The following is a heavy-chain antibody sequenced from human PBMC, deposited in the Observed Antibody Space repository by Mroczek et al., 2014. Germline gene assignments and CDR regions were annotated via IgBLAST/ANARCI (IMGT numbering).Heavy chain of an antibody. CDR2: IRSKAYGGTT. J-gene: IGHJ2*01. CDR1: GFTFGDYA. D-gene: IGHD4-17*01. V-gene: IGHV3-49*03. CDR3: TRPSLYGDYAGWYFDL. Sequence: VQLVQSGGGLVQPGRSLRLSCTASGFTFGDYAMSWFRQAPGKGLEWVGFIRSKAYGGTTEYAASVKGRFTISRDDSKSIAYLQMNSLKTEDTAVYYCTRPSLYGDYAGWYFDLWGRGTLVTVSS.